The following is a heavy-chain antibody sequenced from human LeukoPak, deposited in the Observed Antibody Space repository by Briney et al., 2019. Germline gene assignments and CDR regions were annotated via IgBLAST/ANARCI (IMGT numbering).Heavy chain of an antibody. D-gene: IGHD3-10*01. CDR1: GFTMSHYG. CDR2: ISSSSSTI. V-gene: IGHV3-48*02. CDR3: VRDPSPLVRARGSNFGS. J-gene: IGHJ4*02. Sequence: GGSLRLSCAASGFTMSHYGVSWVRQAPGKGLEWVSYISSSSSTIYYADSVKGRFTISRDNAKNSLYLQMNSLRDEDTAVYYCVRDPSPLVRARGSNFGSWGQGTLVTVSS.